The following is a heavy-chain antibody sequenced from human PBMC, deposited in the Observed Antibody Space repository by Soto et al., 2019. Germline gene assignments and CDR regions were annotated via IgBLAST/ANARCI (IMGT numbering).Heavy chain of an antibody. CDR3: ARRSAVRGVIQY. V-gene: IGHV4-39*02. CDR2: IYYSGAT. Sequence: QLQLQESGPGLVKPPETLTLTCTVSGASLSGRSSYSWGWIRQPPGKGLEWIGTIYYSGATYYSPSHQSRVTISVDPSKNHFSLVVSSLTAADTAVYFWARRSAVRGVIQYWGRGTLVAVSS. J-gene: IGHJ4*02. D-gene: IGHD3-10*01. CDR1: GASLSGRSSYS.